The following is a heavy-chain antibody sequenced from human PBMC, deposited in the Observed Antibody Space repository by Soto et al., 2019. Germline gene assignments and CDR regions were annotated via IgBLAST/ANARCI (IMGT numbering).Heavy chain of an antibody. CDR1: GYTFTSYA. CDR2: INAGNGNT. Sequence: ASVKVSCKASGYTFTSYAMHWVRQAPGQRLEWMGWINAGNGNTKYSQKFQGRVTITRDTSASTAYMELSSLRSEDTAVYYCARNLMDYDILTGYPAPPDYWGQG. V-gene: IGHV1-3*01. D-gene: IGHD3-9*01. J-gene: IGHJ4*02. CDR3: ARNLMDYDILTGYPAPPDY.